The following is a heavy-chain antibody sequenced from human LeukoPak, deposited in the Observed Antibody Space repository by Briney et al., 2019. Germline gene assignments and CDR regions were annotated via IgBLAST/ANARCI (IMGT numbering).Heavy chain of an antibody. D-gene: IGHD6-13*01. J-gene: IGHJ4*02. V-gene: IGHV1-8*01. CDR1: VYTFTGYD. Sequence: ASVKVSCKTSVYTFTGYDINWVRQAPGQGLEWMGWMKSNSGDTHFAQKFQGRLTMTRNTSISTAFMELSSLRSEDTAVYYCARGEYSSSWYPFDYWGQGSLVTVSS. CDR3: ARGEYSSSWYPFDY. CDR2: MKSNSGDT.